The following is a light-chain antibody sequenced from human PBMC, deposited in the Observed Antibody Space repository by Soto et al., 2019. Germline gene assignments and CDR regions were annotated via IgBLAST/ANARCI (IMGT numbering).Light chain of an antibody. CDR2: EVS. CDR3: SSYTSSSTWV. V-gene: IGLV2-14*01. Sequence: QSVLTQPASVSGSPGHSITISCTGTSNDVGGYDYVSWYQQHPGKAPKLVIYEVSHRPSGISDRFSGSKSGNTASLTISGLQAEDEADYYCSSYTSSSTWVFGGGTKLTVL. CDR1: SNDVGGYDY. J-gene: IGLJ3*02.